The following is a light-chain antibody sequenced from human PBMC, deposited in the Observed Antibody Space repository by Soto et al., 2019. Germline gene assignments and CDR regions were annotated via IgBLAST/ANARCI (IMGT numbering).Light chain of an antibody. Sequence: SGCTQSPGTVSLTNGERATLSCRASQSVSNNYLAWYQQKPGQAPRLLIYGASNRATGIPDRFSGSASGTAFTLIISIVEAEDVADYYCQDYGSSGTFGQGTKVDIK. CDR1: QSVSNNY. V-gene: IGKV3-20*01. CDR2: GAS. J-gene: IGKJ1*01. CDR3: QDYGSSGT.